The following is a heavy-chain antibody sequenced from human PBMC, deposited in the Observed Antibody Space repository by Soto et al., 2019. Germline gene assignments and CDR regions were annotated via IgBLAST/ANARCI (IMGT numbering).Heavy chain of an antibody. Sequence: QVQLVQSGAEVKKPGSSVKVSCKASGGTFSSYTISWVRQAPGQGLEWMGRIIPILGIANYAQKFQGRVTITADKSTGTAYMELSSLRSEDTAVYYCAREAAVFSYGMDVWGQGTTVTVSS. D-gene: IGHD2-15*01. CDR1: GGTFSSYT. CDR3: AREAAVFSYGMDV. V-gene: IGHV1-69*08. J-gene: IGHJ6*02. CDR2: IIPILGIA.